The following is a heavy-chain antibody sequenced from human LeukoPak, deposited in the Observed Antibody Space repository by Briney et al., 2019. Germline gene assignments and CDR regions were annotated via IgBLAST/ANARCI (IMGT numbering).Heavy chain of an antibody. CDR1: GGSFSGYY. Sequence: SETLSLTCAVYGGSFSGYYWSWIRQPPGKGLEWIGEINHSGSTNYNPSLKSRVTISVDTSKNQFSLKLSSVTAADTAVYYCARGRQGVRYFDWLLRLFDYWGQGTLVTVSS. CDR2: INHSGST. J-gene: IGHJ4*02. V-gene: IGHV4-34*01. D-gene: IGHD3-9*01. CDR3: ARGRQGVRYFDWLLRLFDY.